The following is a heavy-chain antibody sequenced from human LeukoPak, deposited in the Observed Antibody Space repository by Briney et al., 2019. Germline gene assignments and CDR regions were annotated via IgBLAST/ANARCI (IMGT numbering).Heavy chain of an antibody. D-gene: IGHD2-8*01. CDR1: GFTFDDYA. V-gene: IGHV3-9*01. Sequence: GGSLRLSCAASGFTFDDYAMHWVRQAPGKGLEWVSGISWNSGSIGYADSVKGRFTISRDNAKNSLYLQMNSLRAEDTALNYCAKDRCTNGVCYDGMDVWGQGTTVTVSS. CDR3: AKDRCTNGVCYDGMDV. CDR2: ISWNSGSI. J-gene: IGHJ6*02.